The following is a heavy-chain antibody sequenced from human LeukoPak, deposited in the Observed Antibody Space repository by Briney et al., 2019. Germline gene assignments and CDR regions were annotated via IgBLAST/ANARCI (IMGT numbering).Heavy chain of an antibody. V-gene: IGHV3-30*03. CDR2: ISYDGSNE. CDR1: GFTFSNYV. J-gene: IGHJ4*02. Sequence: PGGSLRLSCAASGFTFSNYVMQWVRQAPGKGLEWVAGISYDGSNEYYADAMKGRFTISRDNSKNTLYLQMSSLRAEDTAVYYCARDPYFSGYDPRVIDHWGQGNLVTVSS. D-gene: IGHD5-12*01. CDR3: ARDPYFSGYDPRVIDH.